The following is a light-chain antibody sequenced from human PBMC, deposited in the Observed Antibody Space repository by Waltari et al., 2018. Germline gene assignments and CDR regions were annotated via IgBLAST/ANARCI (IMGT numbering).Light chain of an antibody. CDR1: QNIRTH. J-gene: IGKJ1*01. CDR2: AAS. CDR3: QQSFSSPWT. Sequence: DIQMTQSPSSLSASVGDTVTVTCRASQNIRTHLNWYQQKPATAPKLLIYAASTLQRGVPSRFSGSGSGTDFTLTVTNLQPDDFAIYFCQQSFSSPWTFGQGTRV. V-gene: IGKV1-39*01.